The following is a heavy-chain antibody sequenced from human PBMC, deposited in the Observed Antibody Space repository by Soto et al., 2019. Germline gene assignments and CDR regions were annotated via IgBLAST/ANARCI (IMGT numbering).Heavy chain of an antibody. V-gene: IGHV3-73*01. CDR3: TRRDCSSGNCSSAFHY. Sequence: AAVEGKFVGPDVRRVIQKYGEGLEWVGRIKTRAENFATALAASVKGRFSLSRDDSKNTAYLEMNSLKTEDTAVYYFTRRDCSSGNCSSAFHYWGKGPPVSVPQ. CDR1: EGKFVGPD. J-gene: IGHJ4*02. D-gene: IGHD3-22*01. CDR2: IKTRAENFAT.